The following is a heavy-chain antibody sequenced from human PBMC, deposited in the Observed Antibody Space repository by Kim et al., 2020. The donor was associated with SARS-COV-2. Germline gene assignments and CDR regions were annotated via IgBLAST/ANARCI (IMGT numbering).Heavy chain of an antibody. CDR1: GFTFRTSA. J-gene: IGHJ4*02. V-gene: IGHV3-23*01. CDR2: IDAGGSNT. Sequence: GGSLRLSCVASGFTFRTSAMYWVRQAPGEGLEWISAIDAGGSNTYYADSVRGRFTISRDNPKNTLYLQMSSLTADDTAVYYCVKVPSTVVTPAFDYWGQGTLVTVSS. CDR3: VKVPSTVVTPAFDY. D-gene: IGHD4-17*01.